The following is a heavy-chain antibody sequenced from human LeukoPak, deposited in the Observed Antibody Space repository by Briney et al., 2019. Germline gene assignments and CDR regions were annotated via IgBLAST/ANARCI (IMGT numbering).Heavy chain of an antibody. J-gene: IGHJ3*02. Sequence: GGSLRLSCAASGFAFSTYSMGWVRQAPGKGLEWVSSMSGGSDYIYYADSVKGRFIMSRDNAKNSLYLQMNSLRAEDTALYYCARGGRYCSGGTCYGTSDIWGQGTTVTVSS. D-gene: IGHD2-15*01. CDR3: ARGGRYCSGGTCYGTSDI. V-gene: IGHV3-21*01. CDR1: GFAFSTYS. CDR2: MSGGSDYI.